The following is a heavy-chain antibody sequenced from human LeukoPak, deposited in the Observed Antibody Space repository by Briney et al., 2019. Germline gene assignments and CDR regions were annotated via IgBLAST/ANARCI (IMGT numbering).Heavy chain of an antibody. CDR1: GFTFSSYW. V-gene: IGHV3-7*01. D-gene: IGHD2-2*02. CDR3: ARACIVLVPGAIDY. CDR2: IKQDGSEK. Sequence: PGGSLRLSCAASGFTFSSYWMSWVRQAPGKGLEWVANIKQDGSEKYYVDSVKGRFTISRDSSKNTLYLQMNSLRAEDTAVYYCARACIVLVPGAIDYWGQGTLVTVSS. J-gene: IGHJ4*02.